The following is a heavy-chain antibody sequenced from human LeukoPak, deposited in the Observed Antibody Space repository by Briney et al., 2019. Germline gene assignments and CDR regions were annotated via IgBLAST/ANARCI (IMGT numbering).Heavy chain of an antibody. J-gene: IGHJ4*02. D-gene: IGHD5-24*01. V-gene: IGHV3-21*01. CDR1: GFTFTHYS. Sequence: GGSLRLSCSASGFTFTHYSINWVRQAPGKGLEWLSSISNSSNYIYYADSVKGRFTISRDNAKNSLYLQMDSLRAEDTAVYYCARWSMATNGYYFDYWGQGTLVTVSS. CDR3: ARWSMATNGYYFDY. CDR2: ISNSSNYI.